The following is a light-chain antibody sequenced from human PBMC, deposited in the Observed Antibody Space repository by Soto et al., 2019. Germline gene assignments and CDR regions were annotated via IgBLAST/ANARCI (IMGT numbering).Light chain of an antibody. Sequence: EIVFTQSPVTLSLSPGERATLSCRASQSVSSSYLAWYQQKPGQAPRLLIYGASSRATGIPDRFSGSGSGTDFTLTINRLEPEDFAVYYCQQYGSSITFGQGTRLEIK. CDR3: QQYGSSIT. V-gene: IGKV3-20*01. CDR2: GAS. J-gene: IGKJ5*01. CDR1: QSVSSSY.